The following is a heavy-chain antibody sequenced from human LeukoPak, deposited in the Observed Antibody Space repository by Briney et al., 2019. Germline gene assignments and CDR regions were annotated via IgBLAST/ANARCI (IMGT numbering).Heavy chain of an antibody. D-gene: IGHD5-18*01. Sequence: PGESLRLSCAASGFTFSSSSMNWVRQAPGKGLEWVSYISSSSGTIYYADSGKGRFTISRDNAKNSLYLQMNNLRAEDTAVYYCARSRDKSTYGYAYWGQGTLVTVSS. V-gene: IGHV3-48*01. J-gene: IGHJ4*02. CDR2: ISSSSGTI. CDR3: ARSRDKSTYGYAY. CDR1: GFTFSSSS.